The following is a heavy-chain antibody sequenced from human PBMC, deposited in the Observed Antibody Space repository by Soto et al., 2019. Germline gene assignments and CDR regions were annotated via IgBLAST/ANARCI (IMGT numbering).Heavy chain of an antibody. J-gene: IGHJ4*02. Sequence: PGGSLRLSCAASGFTFSSYGMHWVRQAPGKGLEWVAVISYDGSNKYYADSVKGRFTISRDNSKNTLYLQMNSLRAEDTAVYYCAKSWAAALLPLDYWGQGTLVTVSS. V-gene: IGHV3-30*18. CDR1: GFTFSSYG. D-gene: IGHD6-13*01. CDR3: AKSWAAALLPLDY. CDR2: ISYDGSNK.